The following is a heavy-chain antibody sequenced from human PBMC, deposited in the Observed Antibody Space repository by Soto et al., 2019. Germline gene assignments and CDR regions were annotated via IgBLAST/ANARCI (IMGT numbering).Heavy chain of an antibody. D-gene: IGHD5-12*01. CDR3: VRDGYSGRSEGFDI. CDR2: ISYDGNNQ. V-gene: IGHV3-30-3*01. J-gene: IGHJ3*02. CDR1: GFTFSAYS. Sequence: QVQLVESGGGVVQPGRSLRLSCAATGFTFSAYSMHWVRQPPGEGLEWVAVISYDGNNQRCTDAVKGRFTVSRDNSKGTLYLQLASLNSGDTAVYYCVRDGYSGRSEGFDIWGQGTTVTVSS.